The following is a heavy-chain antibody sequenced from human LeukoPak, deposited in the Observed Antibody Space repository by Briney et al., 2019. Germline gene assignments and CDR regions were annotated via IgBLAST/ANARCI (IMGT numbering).Heavy chain of an antibody. CDR2: IIPIFGTA. J-gene: IGHJ1*01. CDR3: ARDRYCGGDCYSCCVEYFQH. D-gene: IGHD2-21*02. Sequence: ASVKVSCKASGGTFSSYAISWVRQAPGQGLEWVGGIIPIFGTANYAQKFQGRVTITADESTSTAYMELSSLRSEDTAVYYCARDRYCGGDCYSCCVEYFQHWGQGTLVTVSS. V-gene: IGHV1-69*13. CDR1: GGTFSSYA.